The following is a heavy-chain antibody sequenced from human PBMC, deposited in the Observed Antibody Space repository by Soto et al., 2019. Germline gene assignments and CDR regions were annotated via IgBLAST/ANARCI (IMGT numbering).Heavy chain of an antibody. CDR3: ARVDGSSWYQGDY. Sequence: PGGSLRLSCAASGFTFSSYEMNWVRQAPGKGLEWVLYISSSGSTIYYADSVKGRFTISRDNAKNSLYLQMNSLRAEDTAVYYCARVDGSSWYQGDYWGQGTLVTVSS. D-gene: IGHD6-13*01. V-gene: IGHV3-48*03. CDR1: GFTFSSYE. J-gene: IGHJ4*02. CDR2: ISSSGSTI.